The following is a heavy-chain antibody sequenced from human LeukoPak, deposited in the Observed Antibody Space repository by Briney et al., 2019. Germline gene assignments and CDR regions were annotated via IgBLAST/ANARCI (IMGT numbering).Heavy chain of an antibody. Sequence: SETLSLTCAVYGGSFSGYYWSWIRQPPGKGLEWIGEINHSGSTNYNPSLKSRVTLSVDTSKNQSSLKLSSVTAADTAVYYCARGARRGIVVVPAATKYSFDYWGQGTLVTVSS. CDR3: ARGARRGIVVVPAATKYSFDY. CDR2: INHSGST. CDR1: GGSFSGYY. D-gene: IGHD2-2*01. J-gene: IGHJ4*02. V-gene: IGHV4-34*01.